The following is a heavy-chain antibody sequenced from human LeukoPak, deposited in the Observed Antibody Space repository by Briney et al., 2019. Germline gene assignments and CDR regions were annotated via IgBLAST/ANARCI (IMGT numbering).Heavy chain of an antibody. J-gene: IGHJ4*02. CDR3: AKDPAAAAFFDY. CDR1: GFTFSSYA. D-gene: IGHD6-13*01. V-gene: IGHV3-23*01. CDR2: ISGSGGST. Sequence: GGSLRLSCAASGFTFSSYAMSWVRQAPGKGLEWVSAISGSGGSTYYADSVKGRFTVSRDNSKNTLYLRMNSLRAEDTAVYYCAKDPAAAAFFDYWGQGTLVTVSS.